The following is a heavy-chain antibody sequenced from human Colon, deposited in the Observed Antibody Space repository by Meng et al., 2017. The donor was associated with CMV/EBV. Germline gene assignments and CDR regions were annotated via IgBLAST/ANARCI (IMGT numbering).Heavy chain of an antibody. CDR3: ARATKSSCWEVLDY. Sequence: QVRLLHGGDYLLKTSAPLPLPCACYGESFPGYYLPCIRQPPARGLEWIWESYYTGSTNYSPSLKSRVTISLDTSKNQFSLKLNSVTAADTAVYYCARATKSSCWEVLDYWGHGTLVTVSS. V-gene: IGHV4-34*01. CDR2: SYYTGST. D-gene: IGHD2-2*01. J-gene: IGHJ4*01. CDR1: GESFPGYY.